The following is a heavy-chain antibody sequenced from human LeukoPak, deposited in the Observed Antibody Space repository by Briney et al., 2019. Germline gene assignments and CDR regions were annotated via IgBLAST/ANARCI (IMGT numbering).Heavy chain of an antibody. J-gene: IGHJ4*02. CDR3: ARAFGLTDY. CDR1: GFTFNSQV. V-gene: IGHV3-23*01. CDR2: ISGSGGST. D-gene: IGHD3/OR15-3a*01. Sequence: GGSLRLSCAASGFTFNSQVMSWVRQAPGKGLEWVSSISGSGGSTYYADSVKGRFTISRDNAKNSLYLQMNSLRDEDTAVYYCARAFGLTDYWGQGTLVTVSS.